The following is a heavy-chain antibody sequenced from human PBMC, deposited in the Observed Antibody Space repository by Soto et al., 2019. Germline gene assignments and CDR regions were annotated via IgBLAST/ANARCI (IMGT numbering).Heavy chain of an antibody. V-gene: IGHV3-23*01. CDR2: ISGSGGST. D-gene: IGHD3-10*01. CDR3: AKNGVVRGVTFLFDY. Sequence: EVQLLESGGGLVQPGGSLRLSCAASGFTFSSYAMSWFRQAPGKGQEWVSAISGSGGSTYYADSVKGRFTISRDTSKNTLYLQRNSLRAEDTAVYYCAKNGVVRGVTFLFDYWGQGTLVTVSS. J-gene: IGHJ4*02. CDR1: GFTFSSYA.